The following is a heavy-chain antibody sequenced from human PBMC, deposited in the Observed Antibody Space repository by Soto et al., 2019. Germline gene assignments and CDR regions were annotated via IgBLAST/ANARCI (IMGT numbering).Heavy chain of an antibody. J-gene: IGHJ6*03. Sequence: SETLSLTCTVSGGSISSYYWSWIRQPPGKGLEWIGYIYYSGSTNYNPSLKSRVPISVDTSKNQFSLKLSSVTAADTAVYYCARVNGDCSSTSCYHFYYYMDVWGKGTTVTVSS. V-gene: IGHV4-59*01. D-gene: IGHD2-2*01. CDR2: IYYSGST. CDR3: ARVNGDCSSTSCYHFYYYMDV. CDR1: GGSISSYY.